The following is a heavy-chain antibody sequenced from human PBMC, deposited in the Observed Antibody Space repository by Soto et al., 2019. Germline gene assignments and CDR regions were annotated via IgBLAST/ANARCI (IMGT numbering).Heavy chain of an antibody. D-gene: IGHD4-17*01. CDR1: GFTFSSYA. CDR3: AKDTYGGTFDY. J-gene: IGHJ4*02. Sequence: GGSLSLSCAASGFTFSSYALSWVRQAPGKGLEWVSAISGSGGSTYYADSVKRRTIISRENSNNTLHHQRNRLRAEDTLLYYSAKDTYGGTFDYWGQGTLVTVSS. CDR2: ISGSGGST. V-gene: IGHV3-23*01.